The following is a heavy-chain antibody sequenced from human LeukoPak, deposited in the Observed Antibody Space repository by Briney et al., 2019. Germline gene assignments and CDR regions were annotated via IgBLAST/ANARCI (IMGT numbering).Heavy chain of an antibody. V-gene: IGHV4-30-4*01. CDR2: IYYSGST. Sequence: SETLSLTCTVSGGSISSGDYYWSWIRQPPGKGLEWIGYIYYSGSTYYNPSLKSRVTISVDTSKNQFSLKLSSVTAADTAVYYCARGEGDYGDNCIDYWGQGTLVTVSS. D-gene: IGHD4-23*01. CDR3: ARGEGDYGDNCIDY. J-gene: IGHJ4*02. CDR1: GGSISSGDYY.